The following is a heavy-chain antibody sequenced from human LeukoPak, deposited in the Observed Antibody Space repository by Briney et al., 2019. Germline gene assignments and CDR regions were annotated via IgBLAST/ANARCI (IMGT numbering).Heavy chain of an antibody. Sequence: GGSLRLSCTASGFTFGDYVMSWVRQAPGKGLEWVGRIKSKTDGGTTDYVAPVKGRFTISRDDSKNTLYLQMNSLKTEDTAVYYCTTDPLLYQLPPRRAFDIWGQGTMVTVSS. J-gene: IGHJ3*02. D-gene: IGHD2-2*01. V-gene: IGHV3-15*01. CDR1: GFTFGDYV. CDR2: IKSKTDGGTT. CDR3: TTDPLLYQLPPRRAFDI.